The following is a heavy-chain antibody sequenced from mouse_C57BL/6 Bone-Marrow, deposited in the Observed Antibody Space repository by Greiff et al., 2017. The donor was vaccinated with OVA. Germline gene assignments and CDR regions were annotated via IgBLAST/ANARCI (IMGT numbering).Heavy chain of an antibody. D-gene: IGHD1-1*02. CDR3: ARDRGGSYYFDY. J-gene: IGHJ2*01. CDR2: ISDGGSYT. V-gene: IGHV5-4*01. CDR1: GFTFSSYA. Sequence: DVMLVESGGGLVKPGGSLKLSCAASGFTFSSYAMSWVRQTPEKRLEWVATISDGGSYTYYPDNVKGRFTISRDNAKNNLYLQMSHLKSEDTAMYYCARDRGGSYYFDYWGQGTTLTVSS.